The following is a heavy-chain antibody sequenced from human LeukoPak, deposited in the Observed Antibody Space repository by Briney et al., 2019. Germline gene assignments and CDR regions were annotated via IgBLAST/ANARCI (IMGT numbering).Heavy chain of an antibody. D-gene: IGHD2-15*01. CDR2: IYYTGST. CDR1: GGSVSSGSFY. V-gene: IGHV4-61*01. CDR3: ARDTGYCSGGSCYHNYFDF. Sequence: SGTLSLTCAVSGGSVSSGSFYWSWIRQTPGKGLEWIGYIYYTGSTNYNPSLKSRVTISVDTSKNQFSLKLSSVTAADTAVYYCARDTGYCSGGSCYHNYFDFWGQGALVTVSS. J-gene: IGHJ4*02.